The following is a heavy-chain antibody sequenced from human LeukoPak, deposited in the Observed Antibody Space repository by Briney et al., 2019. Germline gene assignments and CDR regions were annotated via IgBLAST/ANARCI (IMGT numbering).Heavy chain of an antibody. CDR3: ASSGSYRFDY. CDR2: IYYSGST. D-gene: IGHD1-26*01. Sequence: SETLSLTCTVSGGSISSSSYYWGWIRQPPGKGLEWIGSIYYSGSTYYNPSLKSRVTIFVDTSKNQFSLKLSSVTAADTAVYYCASSGSYRFDYWGQGTLVTVSS. V-gene: IGHV4-39*01. CDR1: GGSISSSSYY. J-gene: IGHJ4*02.